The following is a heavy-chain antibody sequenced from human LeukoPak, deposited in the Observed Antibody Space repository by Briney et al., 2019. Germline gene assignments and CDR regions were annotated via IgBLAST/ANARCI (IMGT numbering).Heavy chain of an antibody. CDR2: ISSSGSYI. J-gene: IGHJ4*02. D-gene: IGHD6-19*01. CDR1: EFTFSSFS. Sequence: GGSLRLSCAASEFTFSSFSMNWVRQAPGKGLEWVSSISSSGSYIYQADSVKGRFTISRDNAKNSLYLQMNSLRAEDTAVYYCARASSGWAVDLYYFDYWGRGTPVTASS. V-gene: IGHV3-21*01. CDR3: ARASSGWAVDLYYFDY.